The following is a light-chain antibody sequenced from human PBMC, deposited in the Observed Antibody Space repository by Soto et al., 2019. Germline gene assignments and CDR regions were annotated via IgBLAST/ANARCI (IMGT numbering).Light chain of an antibody. J-gene: IGKJ1*01. V-gene: IGKV3-20*01. Sequence: EIVLTQSPGTLSLSPGERATLSCRASQSVPNNNLAWYQQKPGQATRVLIYGASSGATFTPDRFSGSGSGADFTLTISRLETEDFAVYYCQQYGSSPWTFGQGTKVEMK. CDR1: QSVPNNN. CDR3: QQYGSSPWT. CDR2: GAS.